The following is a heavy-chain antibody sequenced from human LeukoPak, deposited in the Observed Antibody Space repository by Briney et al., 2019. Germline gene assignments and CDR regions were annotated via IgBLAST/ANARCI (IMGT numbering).Heavy chain of an antibody. CDR3: TRLLVDTALNGFDI. D-gene: IGHD5-18*01. J-gene: IGHJ3*02. CDR2: IRSRGNNYAT. Sequence: GGSLRLSCAASGFTFSSYAMSWVRQAPGKGLEWVGRIRSRGNNYATTYAASVKGRFTISRDDSKSTAYLQMNSLKTEDTAVYYCTRLLVDTALNGFDIWGQGTMVTVSS. V-gene: IGHV3-73*01. CDR1: GFTFSSYA.